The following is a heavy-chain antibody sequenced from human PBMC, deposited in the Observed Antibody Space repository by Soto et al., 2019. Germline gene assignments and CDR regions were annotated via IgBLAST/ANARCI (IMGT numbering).Heavy chain of an antibody. D-gene: IGHD2-2*01. Sequence: PSETLSLTCAVYGGSFSGYYCSWIRQPPGKGLEWIGEINHSGSTNYNPSLKSRVTISVDTSKNQFSLKLSSVTAADTAVYYCARAEIVVVPAAIGRGVNWFDPWGQGTLVTVSS. CDR2: INHSGST. CDR3: ARAEIVVVPAAIGRGVNWFDP. J-gene: IGHJ5*02. CDR1: GGSFSGYY. V-gene: IGHV4-34*01.